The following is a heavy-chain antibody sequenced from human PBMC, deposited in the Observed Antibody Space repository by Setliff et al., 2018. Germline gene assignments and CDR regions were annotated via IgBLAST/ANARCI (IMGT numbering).Heavy chain of an antibody. D-gene: IGHD3-3*01. CDR3: AREVWNIYDNDNSWSGYSDH. Sequence: GESLKISCAASGFTFDVYDLNWVRQAPGKGLEWVSSINWNGDRTGYADSVKGRFTISRDNAKNSLYLQMNSLRAEDTALYYCAREVWNIYDNDNSWSGYSDHWGQGTLVTVSS. J-gene: IGHJ4*02. V-gene: IGHV3-20*04. CDR2: INWNGDRT. CDR1: GFTFDVYD.